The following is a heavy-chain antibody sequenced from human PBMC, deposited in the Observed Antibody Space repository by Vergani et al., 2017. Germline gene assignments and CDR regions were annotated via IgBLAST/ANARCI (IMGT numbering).Heavy chain of an antibody. D-gene: IGHD3-10*01. J-gene: IGHJ5*01. V-gene: IGHV5-51*03. Sequence: EVQLVQSGAEVKKPGESLKISCKGSGYSFNSYWIGWVRQMPGKGLEWMGIIYPGDSDTRYSPSLPGQVTISADKSISTAYLQWSLLKASDTAMYYCARYHYDGSVAPGWFDSWGQGILVIVS. CDR3: ARYHYDGSVAPGWFDS. CDR1: GYSFNSYW. CDR2: IYPGDSDT.